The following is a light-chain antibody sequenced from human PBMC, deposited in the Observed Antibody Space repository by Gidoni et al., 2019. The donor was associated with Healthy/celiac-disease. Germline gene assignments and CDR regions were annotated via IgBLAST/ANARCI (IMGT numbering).Light chain of an antibody. Sequence: SSALTQDPAVSVDLGQAVRITCQGDSLRSYDANGYQQKPGQDPVLVIDGKNNRTSGIRDRFSGSSSGNTATLTITGAQAEDEADYYCNSRESSGSHVVFGGGTKLTVL. CDR1: SLRSYD. CDR2: GKN. CDR3: NSRESSGSHVV. V-gene: IGLV3-19*01. J-gene: IGLJ2*01.